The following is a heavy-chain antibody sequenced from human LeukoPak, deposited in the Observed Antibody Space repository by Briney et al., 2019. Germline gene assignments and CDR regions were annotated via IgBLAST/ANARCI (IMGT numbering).Heavy chain of an antibody. CDR1: GGSISSYY. Sequence: PSETLSLTCTVSGGSISSYYWSWIRQPPGKGLEWIGYIYYSGSTNYNPSLKSRVTISVDTSKNQFSLKLSSVTAADTAVYYCARVKAKWLSDYYYYGMDVWGQGTTVTVSS. D-gene: IGHD6-19*01. CDR2: IYYSGST. CDR3: ARVKAKWLSDYYYYGMDV. J-gene: IGHJ6*02. V-gene: IGHV4-59*12.